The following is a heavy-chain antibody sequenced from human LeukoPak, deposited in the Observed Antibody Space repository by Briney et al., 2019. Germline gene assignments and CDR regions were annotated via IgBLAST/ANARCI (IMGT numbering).Heavy chain of an antibody. J-gene: IGHJ4*02. CDR2: ISGSGSRI. CDR1: GLTFSDSY. V-gene: IGHV3-11*01. Sequence: PGGSLRLSCAASGLTFSDSYMSWIRQAPGKGLEWISYISGSGSRIYYADSVKVRFTISRDNAKKSLYLQMNSLRAEDTVVYYCARDARNFDYWGQGTLVTVSS. CDR3: ARDARNFDY.